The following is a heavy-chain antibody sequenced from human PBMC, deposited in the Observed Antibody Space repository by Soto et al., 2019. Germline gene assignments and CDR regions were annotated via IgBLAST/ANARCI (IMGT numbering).Heavy chain of an antibody. V-gene: IGHV3-30*18. J-gene: IGHJ4*02. CDR1: GFTFSSYG. CDR2: ISYDGSNK. D-gene: IGHD3-22*01. Sequence: QVQLVESGGGVVQPGRSLRLSCAASGFTFSSYGMHWVRQAPGKGLEWVAVISYDGSNKYYADSVKGRFTISRDNSKNQQYLQMNSLRAEDTPVYYCAKGSYYYDRSGHFDYWGQGTLVTVSS. CDR3: AKGSYYYDRSGHFDY.